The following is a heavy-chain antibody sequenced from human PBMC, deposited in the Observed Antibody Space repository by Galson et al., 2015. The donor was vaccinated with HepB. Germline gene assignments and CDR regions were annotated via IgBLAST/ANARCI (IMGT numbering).Heavy chain of an antibody. CDR1: GVTFSSYG. J-gene: IGHJ4*02. CDR2: ISGSSSTL. D-gene: IGHD5-12*01. V-gene: IGHV3-48*02. CDR3: ARGRGSGYYVPFY. Sequence: SLRLSGADSGVTFSSYGMNGVRQAPGGGLEWVSYISGSSSTLSYSHSVKGRFTISRDNAKNSLFLQMNSLSDEDTTVYYCARGRGSGYYVPFYWGQGTLVTVSS.